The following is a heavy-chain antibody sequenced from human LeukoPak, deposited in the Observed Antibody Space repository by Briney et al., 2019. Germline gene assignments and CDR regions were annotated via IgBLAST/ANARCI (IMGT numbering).Heavy chain of an antibody. D-gene: IGHD1-20*01. CDR3: AAQGTLTGAYDS. V-gene: IGHV3-64*01. Sequence: GGSLTLYCAASGFTFSSCVMLWVRQAPGMGLEYVSSIDPNGKTSYYTNSVKGRFTISRDNSNNMLYLQMGSLTSEDMAVYYCAAQGTLTGAYDSWGQGTLVSVSS. CDR1: GFTFSSCV. CDR2: IDPNGKTS. J-gene: IGHJ5*01.